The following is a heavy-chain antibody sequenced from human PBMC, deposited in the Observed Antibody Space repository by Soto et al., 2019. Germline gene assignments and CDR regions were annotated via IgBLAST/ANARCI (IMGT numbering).Heavy chain of an antibody. Sequence: EVQLLESGGGWVQPGGSLRLSCAASGFTFSSYAMRWVRQAPVKGLEWVSAISGSGGSTYYADSVKGRFTISRDNSKNTMYLQMNSLRAEDTAVYYFARRGSGSYYDYWGQGTLVTVSS. CDR2: ISGSGGST. CDR3: ARRGSGSYYDY. D-gene: IGHD1-26*01. J-gene: IGHJ4*02. V-gene: IGHV3-23*01. CDR1: GFTFSSYA.